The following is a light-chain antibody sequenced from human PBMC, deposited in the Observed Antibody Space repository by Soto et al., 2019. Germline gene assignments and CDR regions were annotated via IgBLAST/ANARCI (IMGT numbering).Light chain of an antibody. V-gene: IGKV1-27*01. CDR2: AAS. CDR3: QKYSSVPV. CDR1: QGIRNY. Sequence: DIQMTQSPTSLSASVGDRVTITCRASQGIRNYVAWYQQIPGKAPKLLIYAASTLQSGVPSRFSASGSGTDFPLTINGLQPEDVATYSCQKYSSVPVFGPGTKVEIK. J-gene: IGKJ3*01.